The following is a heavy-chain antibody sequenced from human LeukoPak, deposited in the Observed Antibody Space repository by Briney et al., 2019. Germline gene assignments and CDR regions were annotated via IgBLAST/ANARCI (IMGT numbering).Heavy chain of an antibody. V-gene: IGHV3-21*01. D-gene: IGHD3-10*01. J-gene: IGHJ3*02. Sequence: GGSLRLSCAASGFTFSSYSMNWVRQAPGKGLEWVSSISSSSSYIYYADSVKGRFTISRDNAKNSLYLQMNSLRAEDTAVYYCARDVRWFGELYAFDIWGQGTMVTVSS. CDR3: ARDVRWFGELYAFDI. CDR1: GFTFSSYS. CDR2: ISSSSSYI.